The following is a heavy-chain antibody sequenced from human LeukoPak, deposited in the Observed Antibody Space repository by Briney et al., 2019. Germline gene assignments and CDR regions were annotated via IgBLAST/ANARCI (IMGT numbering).Heavy chain of an antibody. V-gene: IGHV1-2*02. CDR2: INPNSGGT. CDR3: ASGRGPSGSYSRYSQPPRY. Sequence: GASVKVSCKASGYTFTGYYMHWVRQAPGQGLEWMGWINPNSGGTNYAQKFQGRVTMTRDTSISTAYMELSRLRSDDTAVYYCASGRGPSGSYSRYSQPPRYWGQGTLVTVSS. J-gene: IGHJ4*02. CDR1: GYTFTGYY. D-gene: IGHD1-26*01.